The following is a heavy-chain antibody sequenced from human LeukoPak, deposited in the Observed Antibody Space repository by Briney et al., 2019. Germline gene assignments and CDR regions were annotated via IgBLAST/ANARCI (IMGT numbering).Heavy chain of an antibody. CDR1: GGSISSYY. D-gene: IGHD6-13*01. Sequence: SETLSLTCNVSGGSISSYYWSWIRQPAGKGLEWIGRIYTSGSTNYNPSLKSRVTMSVDTSKNQFSLKLSSVTAADTAVYYCARGRSSSWYVDFDYWGQGTLVTVSS. CDR2: IYTSGST. V-gene: IGHV4-4*07. CDR3: ARGRSSSWYVDFDY. J-gene: IGHJ4*02.